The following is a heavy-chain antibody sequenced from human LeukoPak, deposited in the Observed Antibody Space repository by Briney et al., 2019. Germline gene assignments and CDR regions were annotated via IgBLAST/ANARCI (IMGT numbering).Heavy chain of an antibody. CDR1: GGSVSSGSYY. D-gene: IGHD3-3*01. Sequence: SETLSLTCTVSGGSVSSGSYYWSWIRQPPGKGLEWIGYIYYSGSTNYNPSLKSRVTISVDTSKNQFSLKLSSVTAADTAVYYCAREGTKDYDPSWLNWFAPWGQGTLVTVSS. CDR2: IYYSGST. CDR3: AREGTKDYDPSWLNWFAP. V-gene: IGHV4-61*01. J-gene: IGHJ5*02.